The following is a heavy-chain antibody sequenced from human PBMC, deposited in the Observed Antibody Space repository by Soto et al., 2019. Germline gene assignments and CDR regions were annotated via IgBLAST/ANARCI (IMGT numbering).Heavy chain of an antibody. Sequence: QEQLVASGGGVVLPGGSLRLSCAASDFSFSDYAMYWFRQAPGKGLAWVALLSYDGSNKYYDDSVKGRFTISRDNTKNTVLLQMDRLRADDTALYYCARDGAPYYSGDRFVGKDHFDLWGQGILVTVSS. V-gene: IGHV3-30-3*01. CDR2: LSYDGSNK. J-gene: IGHJ4*02. CDR3: ARDGAPYYSGDRFVGKDHFDL. D-gene: IGHD2-21*02. CDR1: DFSFSDYA.